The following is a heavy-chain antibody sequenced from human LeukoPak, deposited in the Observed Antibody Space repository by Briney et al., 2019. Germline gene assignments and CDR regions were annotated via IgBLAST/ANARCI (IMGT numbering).Heavy chain of an antibody. CDR2: INPNSGGT. D-gene: IGHD6-13*01. CDR1: GYTFTAYY. Sequence: ASVKVSCKASGYTFTAYYLHWVRQAPGQGLEWMGWINPNSGGTNYAQKFQGRVTLTRDTSISTAYMELSSLRSDDTAVYYCARASHSSSWFTHLDYWGQGTLVTVSS. CDR3: ARASHSSSWFTHLDY. J-gene: IGHJ4*02. V-gene: IGHV1-2*02.